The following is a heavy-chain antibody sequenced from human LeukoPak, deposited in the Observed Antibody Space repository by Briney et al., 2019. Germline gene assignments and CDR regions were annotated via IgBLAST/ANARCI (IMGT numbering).Heavy chain of an antibody. CDR1: GFTFSTYS. V-gene: IGHV3-21*01. Sequence: KAGGSLRLSCAASGFTFSTYSMNWVRQAPGKGLEWVSSISSSSTYIWYADSVKGRLTISRGNAKNSLFLQMNSLRAEDTAVYYCARRGSMGGSFVGAFDIWGQGTMVTVSS. J-gene: IGHJ3*02. D-gene: IGHD1-26*01. CDR3: ARRGSMGGSFVGAFDI. CDR2: ISSSSTYI.